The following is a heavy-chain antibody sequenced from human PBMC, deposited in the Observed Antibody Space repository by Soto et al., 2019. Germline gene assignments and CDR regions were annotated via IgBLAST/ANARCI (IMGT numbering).Heavy chain of an antibody. D-gene: IGHD6-13*01. CDR1: GFTFSRYA. CDR2: ISYDGSNK. Sequence: GGSLRLSCAASGFTFSRYAMHWVRQAPGKGLEWVTVISYDGSNKYYADSVKGRFTISRDNSKNTLYLQMNSLRGEETAVYYCARDLVDASSSWLYYYYYGMDVWGQGTTVTVSS. J-gene: IGHJ6*02. V-gene: IGHV3-30-3*01. CDR3: ARDLVDASSSWLYYYYYGMDV.